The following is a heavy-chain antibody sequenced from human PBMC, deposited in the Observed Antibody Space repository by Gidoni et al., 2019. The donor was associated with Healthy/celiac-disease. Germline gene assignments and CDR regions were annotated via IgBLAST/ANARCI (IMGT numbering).Heavy chain of an antibody. V-gene: IGHV2-5*01. Sequence: QITLKESGSTLVKPTQTLTLTCTFSVFSLSTSGVGVGWSRQPPGKALEWLALIYWYDDKRYNPSLKSRLTITKDTSKNQVVLTMTNVNPVDTATYYCAHRLRGGCSYGYPWFDPWGQGTLVTVSS. CDR3: AHRLRGGCSYGYPWFDP. J-gene: IGHJ5*02. CDR1: VFSLSTSGVG. D-gene: IGHD5-18*01. CDR2: IYWYDDK.